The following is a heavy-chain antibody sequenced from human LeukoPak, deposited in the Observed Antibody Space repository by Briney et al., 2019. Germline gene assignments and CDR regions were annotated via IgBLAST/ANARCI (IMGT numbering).Heavy chain of an antibody. CDR3: ARGDCSGGSCYFDY. Sequence: GGSLRLSCAASGFTFSSYWMSWVRQAPGKGLEWVANIKQDGSEKCYVDSVKGRFTISRDNAKNSLYLQMNSLRAEDTAVYYCARGDCSGGSCYFDYWGQGTLVTVSS. D-gene: IGHD2-15*01. V-gene: IGHV3-7*01. CDR2: IKQDGSEK. J-gene: IGHJ4*02. CDR1: GFTFSSYW.